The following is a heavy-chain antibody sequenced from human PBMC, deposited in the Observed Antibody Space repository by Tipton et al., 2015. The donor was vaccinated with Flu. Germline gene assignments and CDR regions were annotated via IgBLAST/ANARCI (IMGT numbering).Heavy chain of an antibody. D-gene: IGHD3-3*01. J-gene: IGHJ6*03. CDR3: ARAFRDFVSGYYERDYYYYMDV. V-gene: IGHV3-33*01. Sequence: SLRLSCAASGFTFSSYGMHWVRQAPGKGLEWVAVIWYDGSNKYYADSVKGRFTISRDNAKNTLYLQMNSLRAEDTAVYYCARAFRDFVSGYYERDYYYYMDVWGKGTTVTVSS. CDR1: GFTFSSYG. CDR2: IWYDGSNK.